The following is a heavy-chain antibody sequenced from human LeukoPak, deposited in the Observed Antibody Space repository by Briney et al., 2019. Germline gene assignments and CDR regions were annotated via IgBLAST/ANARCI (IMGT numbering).Heavy chain of an antibody. Sequence: PGGSLRLSCAASGFTFSTYGMHWVRQAPGKGLEWVAFIRNDGSTKYYADSVKGRFTISRDNSKNTLNLQMDSLRAEDTAVYYCAKDGVGRNYAAFGIWGQGTMVTVSS. CDR3: AKDGVGRNYAAFGI. V-gene: IGHV3-30*02. D-gene: IGHD3-3*01. J-gene: IGHJ3*02. CDR2: IRNDGSTK. CDR1: GFTFSTYG.